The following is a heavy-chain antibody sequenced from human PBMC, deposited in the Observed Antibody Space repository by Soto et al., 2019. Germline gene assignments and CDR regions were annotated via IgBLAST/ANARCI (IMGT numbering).Heavy chain of an antibody. CDR2: ISYDGSNK. V-gene: IGHV3-30*18. CDR3: AKEYGDYFWEDAFDI. CDR1: GFTFSSYG. J-gene: IGHJ3*02. Sequence: QVQLVESGGGVVQPGRSLRLSCAASGFTFSSYGMHWVRQAPGKGLEWVAVISYDGSNKYYADSVKGRFTISRDNSKNTLYLQRNSLRAEDTAVYYCAKEYGDYFWEDAFDIWGQGTMVTVSS. D-gene: IGHD4-17*01.